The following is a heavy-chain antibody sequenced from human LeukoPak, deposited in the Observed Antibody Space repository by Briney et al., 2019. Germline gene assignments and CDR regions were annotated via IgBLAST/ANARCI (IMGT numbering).Heavy chain of an antibody. V-gene: IGHV3-23*01. CDR3: AKGGYDYIEVGYFDY. D-gene: IGHD5-12*01. CDR2: IIGSVAST. Sequence: PGGSLRLSCAASGFPFASYAMSWVRQTPRKGLEWVSLIIGSVASTYYADSVKGRFTISRDNSKSTLYLQMNSLRADDTAVYFCAKGGYDYIEVGYFDYWGQGTLVTVSS. CDR1: GFPFASYA. J-gene: IGHJ4*02.